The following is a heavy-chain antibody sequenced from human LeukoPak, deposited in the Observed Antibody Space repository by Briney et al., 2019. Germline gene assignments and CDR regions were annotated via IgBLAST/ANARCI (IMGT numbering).Heavy chain of an antibody. V-gene: IGHV3-7*01. Sequence: GGSLRLSCAASGFTFSSYWMSWVRQAPGKGLEWVANIKQDGSEKYYVDSVKGRFTISRDNSKNTLYLQMNSLRAEDTAVYYCAKDRTYRTTVTPPYVWGQGTLVTVSS. J-gene: IGHJ4*02. CDR3: AKDRTYRTTVTPPYV. D-gene: IGHD4-17*01. CDR1: GFTFSSYW. CDR2: IKQDGSEK.